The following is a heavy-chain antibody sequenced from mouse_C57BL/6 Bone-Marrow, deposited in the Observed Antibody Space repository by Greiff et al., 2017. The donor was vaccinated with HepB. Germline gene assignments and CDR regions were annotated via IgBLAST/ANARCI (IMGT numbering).Heavy chain of an antibody. CDR3: TKGLSYYGSSYAMDY. J-gene: IGHJ4*01. CDR2: IYPGNSDT. Sequence: EVQLQQSGTVLARPGASVKMSCKTSGYTFTSYWMHWVKQRPGQGLEWIGAIYPGNSDTSYNQKFKGKAKLTAVTSASTAYMELSSLTNEDSAVYYCTKGLSYYGSSYAMDYWGQGTSVTVSS. D-gene: IGHD1-1*01. V-gene: IGHV1-5*01. CDR1: GYTFTSYW.